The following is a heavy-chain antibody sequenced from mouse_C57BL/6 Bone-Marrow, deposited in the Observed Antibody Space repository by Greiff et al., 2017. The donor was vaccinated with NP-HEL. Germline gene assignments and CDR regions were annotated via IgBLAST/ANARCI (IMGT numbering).Heavy chain of an antibody. J-gene: IGHJ1*03. Sequence: VQLQQSGPGLVQPSQSLSITCTVSGFSLTSYGVHWVRQSPGKGLEWLGVIWSGGSTDYNAAFMSRLSITKDNSKSQVFFKMNSLQADDTAIYYSAKNDDYHWYFDVWGTGTTVTVSS. CDR2: IWSGGST. D-gene: IGHD2-4*01. V-gene: IGHV2-5*01. CDR3: AKNDDYHWYFDV. CDR1: GFSLTSYG.